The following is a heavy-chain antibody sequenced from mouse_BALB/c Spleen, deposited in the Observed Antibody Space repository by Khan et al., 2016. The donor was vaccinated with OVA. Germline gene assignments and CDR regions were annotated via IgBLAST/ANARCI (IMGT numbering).Heavy chain of an antibody. Sequence: QVQLQQSGAELARPGASVKMSCKASGYTFTSYTMHWVRQRPGQALEWIGHINPTNNYTNYNPNFKDKATLTVDKSSSTAYMQLNSLTSEDPAVFSCVREGADYRSDGGFAYWGQGTLVTVSA. CDR2: INPTNNYT. D-gene: IGHD2-14*01. V-gene: IGHV1-4*01. CDR3: VREGADYRSDGGFAY. CDR1: GYTFTSYT. J-gene: IGHJ3*01.